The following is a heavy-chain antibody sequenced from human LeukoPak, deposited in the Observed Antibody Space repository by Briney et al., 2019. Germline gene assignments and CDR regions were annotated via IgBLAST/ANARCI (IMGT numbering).Heavy chain of an antibody. CDR3: ARGPSSSGGDY. CDR2: IYYSGST. J-gene: IGHJ4*02. D-gene: IGHD3-10*01. Sequence: SETLSLTCTVSGGSISSYYWSWIRQPPGKGLEWIGYIYYSGSTNYNPSLKSRVTISVDTSKNQFSLKLSSVTAADTAVYYCARGPSSSGGDYWGQGTLVTVSS. CDR1: GGSISSYY. V-gene: IGHV4-59*12.